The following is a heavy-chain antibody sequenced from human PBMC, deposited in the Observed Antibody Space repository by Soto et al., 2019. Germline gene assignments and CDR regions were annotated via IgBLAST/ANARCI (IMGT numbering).Heavy chain of an antibody. J-gene: IGHJ4*02. CDR3: GGRYHYDSSGYYDY. V-gene: IGHV1-46*01. D-gene: IGHD3-22*01. Sequence: ASVKVSCKASGNSFTTYYMHWVRQAPGHGLEWMGIINPSGGRTTYAQKFQGRDTMTRDTSTSTFHMELSSLVSEDTAVYYCGGRYHYDSSGYYDYWGQGTLVTVSS. CDR1: GNSFTTYY. CDR2: INPSGGRT.